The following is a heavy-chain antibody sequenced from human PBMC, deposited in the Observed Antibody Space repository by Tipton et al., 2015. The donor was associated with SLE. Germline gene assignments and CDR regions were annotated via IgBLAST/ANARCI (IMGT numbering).Heavy chain of an antibody. V-gene: IGHV3-7*01. CDR2: IKQDGSEK. CDR3: ARDPSGSYYFDS. D-gene: IGHD5-12*01. CDR1: KFTFGIYW. Sequence: SLRLSCAASKFTFGIYWMNWVRQAPGKGLEWVANIKQDGSEKYYVDSVKGRFTISRDNAKNSLFLQMNSLRAEDTAVYFCARDPSGSYYFDSWGQGTLVTVPS. J-gene: IGHJ4*02.